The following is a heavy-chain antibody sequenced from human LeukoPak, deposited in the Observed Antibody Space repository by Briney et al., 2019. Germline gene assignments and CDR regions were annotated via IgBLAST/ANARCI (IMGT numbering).Heavy chain of an antibody. D-gene: IGHD2-2*01. Sequence: GRSLRLSCAASGFTFDDYAMHWVRQAPGKGLEWVSGISWNSGGIGYADSVKGRFTISRDNAKNSLYLQMNSLRAEDTAVYYCAKGGIVVVLYAFDIWGQGTMVTVSS. CDR2: ISWNSGGI. V-gene: IGHV3-9*01. CDR3: AKGGIVVVLYAFDI. J-gene: IGHJ3*02. CDR1: GFTFDDYA.